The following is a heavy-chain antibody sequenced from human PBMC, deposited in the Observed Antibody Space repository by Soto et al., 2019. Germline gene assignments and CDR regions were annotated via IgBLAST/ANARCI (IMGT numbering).Heavy chain of an antibody. CDR1: GGYISSCDYA. CDR2: IYHSGYT. V-gene: IGHV4-30-2*01. J-gene: IGHJ5*02. D-gene: IGHD1-7*01. Sequence: QLQLQESGSGLLKPSQTLSLTCAVSGGYISSCDYAWDRTRQPPGKGLEWIGYIYHSGYTSYNPSLQSRVTISVAKSKNQFSLTLSFVTAADTAVYYCARDSLTGNYFDPWGQGTLVTVSS. CDR3: ARDSLTGNYFDP.